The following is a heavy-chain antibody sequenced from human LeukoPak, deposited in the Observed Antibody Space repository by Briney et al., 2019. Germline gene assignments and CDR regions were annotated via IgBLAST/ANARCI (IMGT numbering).Heavy chain of an antibody. D-gene: IGHD2-15*01. Sequence: ASVKVSCKASGYTFTTYGITWVRQAPGQGLEWMGWIDTNSGDTNYAQKFQGRLTITRDTSIGTAYMELSSLISDDTAVYYCASEAFCAGGSCYLQRVASWGPGTLLTVSS. J-gene: IGHJ4*02. CDR2: IDTNSGDT. CDR1: GYTFTTYG. V-gene: IGHV1-2*02. CDR3: ASEAFCAGGSCYLQRVAS.